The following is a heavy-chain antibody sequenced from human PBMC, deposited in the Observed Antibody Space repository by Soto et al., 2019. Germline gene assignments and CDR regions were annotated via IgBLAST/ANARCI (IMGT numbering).Heavy chain of an antibody. CDR3: TSYDFLTGYFD. Sequence: GGSLRLSCAASGFTFSGSAIHWVRQASGKGLEWVGRIRSKANNYATSYVASVKGRFTISRDDSNNTAYLQMNSLKTEDTDVYYCTSYDFLTGYFDWGRGTLVTVSS. CDR1: GFTFSGSA. CDR2: IRSKANNYAT. J-gene: IGHJ4*02. V-gene: IGHV3-73*01. D-gene: IGHD3-9*01.